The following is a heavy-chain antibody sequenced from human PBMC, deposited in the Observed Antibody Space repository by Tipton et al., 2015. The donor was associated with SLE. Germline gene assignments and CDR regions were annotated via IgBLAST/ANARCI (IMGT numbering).Heavy chain of an antibody. D-gene: IGHD2/OR15-2a*01. Sequence: TLSLTCTVSGDSISNSNYYWGWIRQPPGKGLEWIGSIYYSGRTYYNPSLKSRVGISQDTSKNQFSLNLTSVTAADTAVYYCAGREYWGYFDFWGQGILVTVST. CDR3: AGREYWGYFDF. J-gene: IGHJ4*02. CDR2: IYYSGRT. V-gene: IGHV4-39*07. CDR1: GDSISNSNYY.